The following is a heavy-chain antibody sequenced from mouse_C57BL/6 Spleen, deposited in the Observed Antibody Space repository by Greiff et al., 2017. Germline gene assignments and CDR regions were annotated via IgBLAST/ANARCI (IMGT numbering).Heavy chain of an antibody. J-gene: IGHJ2*01. CDR3: ARDAPSNSKYYFDY. Sequence: EVNVVESGGGLVQSGRSLRLSCATSGFTFSDFYMEWVRQAPGKGLEWIAASRNKANDYTTEYSASVKGRFIVSRDTSQSILYLQMNALRAEDTAIYYCARDAPSNSKYYFDYWGQGTTLTVSS. CDR2: SRNKANDYTT. CDR1: GFTFSDFY. V-gene: IGHV7-1*01. D-gene: IGHD2-5*01.